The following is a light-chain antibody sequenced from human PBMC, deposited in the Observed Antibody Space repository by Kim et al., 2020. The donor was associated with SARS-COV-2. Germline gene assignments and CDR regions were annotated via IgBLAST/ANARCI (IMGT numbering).Light chain of an antibody. V-gene: IGKV1-39*01. Sequence: DIQMTQSPSSLPASVGDRLTITCRASQSIGSYLNWYQQHPGKAPKLLIYATSTLQTDVPSRFTGSGSGTEFTLTVSSLQPEDFATYYCQQSYSSPYTFGQGTKLEIK. CDR3: QQSYSSPYT. CDR1: QSIGSY. CDR2: ATS. J-gene: IGKJ2*01.